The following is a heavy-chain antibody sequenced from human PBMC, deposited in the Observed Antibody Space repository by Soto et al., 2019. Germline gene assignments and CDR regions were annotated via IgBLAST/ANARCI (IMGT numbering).Heavy chain of an antibody. CDR3: ARSVDFDWLLGFDY. Sequence: ASVKVSCKXSGYTFTSYGISWVRQAPGQGLEWMGWISAYNGNTNYAQKLQGRVTMTTDTSTSTAYMELRSLRSDDTAVYYCARSVDFDWLLGFDYWGQGTLVTVSS. J-gene: IGHJ4*02. V-gene: IGHV1-18*04. CDR1: GYTFTSYG. CDR2: ISAYNGNT. D-gene: IGHD3-9*01.